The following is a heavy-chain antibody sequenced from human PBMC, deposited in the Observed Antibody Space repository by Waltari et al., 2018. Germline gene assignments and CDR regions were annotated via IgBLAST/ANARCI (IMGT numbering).Heavy chain of an antibody. J-gene: IGHJ3*01. CDR1: GFTFADYG. V-gene: IGHV3-20*04. CDR3: ARDRSVARAFDV. Sequence: EVQLVESGGGVVRPGGSLRLSCAASGFTFADYGMTWVRQAPGKGLEWVSGINWIGGSTGYADSVKGRFTISRDNAKNSLYLQMNSLRAEDTALYYCARDRSVARAFDVWGQGTMVTVSS. D-gene: IGHD5-12*01. CDR2: INWIGGST.